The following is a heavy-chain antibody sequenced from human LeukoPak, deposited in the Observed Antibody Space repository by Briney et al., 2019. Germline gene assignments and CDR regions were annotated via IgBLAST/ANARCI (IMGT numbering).Heavy chain of an antibody. CDR2: MNPNSGNT. Sequence: GASVKVSCKASGYTFTSYDINWVRQATGQGLEWMGWMNPNSGNTGYAQKFQGRVTMTRNTSISTAYMELSSLRSGDTAVYYCARGGRGYSYGLLRVFGYWGQGTLVTVSS. J-gene: IGHJ4*02. CDR3: ARGGRGYSYGLLRVFGY. CDR1: GYTFTSYD. D-gene: IGHD5-18*01. V-gene: IGHV1-8*01.